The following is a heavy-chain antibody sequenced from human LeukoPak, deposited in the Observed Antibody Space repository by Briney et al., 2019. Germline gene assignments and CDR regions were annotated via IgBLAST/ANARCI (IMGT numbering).Heavy chain of an antibody. CDR3: ARQTGSGLFILP. Sequence: SSETLSLTCTVSGDSISSSNCYWGRIRQPPGKGLEWIGSIYFSGGTYYNASLKSRVTISVDTSKNQFSLKLSSVTAADTAVYYCARQTGSGLFILPGGQGTLVTVSS. D-gene: IGHD3/OR15-3a*01. CDR2: IYFSGGT. V-gene: IGHV4-39*01. J-gene: IGHJ4*02. CDR1: GDSISSSNCY.